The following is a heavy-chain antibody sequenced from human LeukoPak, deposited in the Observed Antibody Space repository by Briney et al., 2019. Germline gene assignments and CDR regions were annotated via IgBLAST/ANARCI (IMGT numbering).Heavy chain of an antibody. D-gene: IGHD3-10*01. J-gene: IGHJ5*02. V-gene: IGHV1-69*13. CDR2: IIPIFGTA. CDR3: AREYYYGSGIPLLFDP. CDR1: GYSFTSYA. Sequence: GASVKVSCKASGYSFTSYAISWVRQAPGQGLEWMGGIIPIFGTANYAQKFQGRVTITADESTSTAYMELSSLRSEDTAVYYCAREYYYGSGIPLLFDPWGQGTLVTVSS.